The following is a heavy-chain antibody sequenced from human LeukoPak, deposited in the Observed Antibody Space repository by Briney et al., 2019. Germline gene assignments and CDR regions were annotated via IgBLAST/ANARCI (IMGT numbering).Heavy chain of an antibody. J-gene: IGHJ4*02. D-gene: IGHD1-1*01. Sequence: ASVKVSCKASGYTLTGYYMHWVRQAPGQGLEWMGWINPNSGGTNYAQKFQGRVTMTRDTSISTAYMELSRLRSEDMAVYYCARDRGTGLLDYWGQGTLVTVSS. CDR1: GYTLTGYY. V-gene: IGHV1-2*02. CDR3: ARDRGTGLLDY. CDR2: INPNSGGT.